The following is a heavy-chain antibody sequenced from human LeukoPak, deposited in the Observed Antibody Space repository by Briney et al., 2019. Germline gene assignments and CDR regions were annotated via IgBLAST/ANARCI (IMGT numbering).Heavy chain of an antibody. CDR2: IYYSGST. CDR1: GGSISSYY. Sequence: SETLSLTCTVSGGSISSYYWSWIRQPPGKGLEWIGYIYYSGSTNYNPSLKSRVTISVDTSKNQFSLKLSSVTAADTAMYYCAGYDSSGYGYYWGQGTLVTVSS. CDR3: AGYDSSGYGYY. J-gene: IGHJ4*02. V-gene: IGHV4-59*01. D-gene: IGHD3-22*01.